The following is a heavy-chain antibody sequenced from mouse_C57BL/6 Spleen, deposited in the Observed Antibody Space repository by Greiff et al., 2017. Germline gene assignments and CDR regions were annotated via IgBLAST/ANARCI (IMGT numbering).Heavy chain of an antibody. CDR3: ARPHYYGSSLYWYFDV. D-gene: IGHD1-1*01. J-gene: IGHJ1*03. Sequence: QVQLQQSGAELVMPGASVKLSCKASGYTFTSYWMPWVKQRPGQGLEWIGEIDPSVTYTNYNQKFKGKSTLTIDKSSSTAYMQLSSLTSEDAAVYYCARPHYYGSSLYWYFDVWGTGTTVTVSA. V-gene: IGHV1-69*01. CDR1: GYTFTSYW. CDR2: IDPSVTYT.